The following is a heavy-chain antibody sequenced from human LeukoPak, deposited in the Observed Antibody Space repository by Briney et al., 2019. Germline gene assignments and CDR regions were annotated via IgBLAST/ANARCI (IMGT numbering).Heavy chain of an antibody. V-gene: IGHV4-34*01. CDR1: GGSFSGYY. CDR3: ARGALPRGAYYYDSSGYPRDFDY. J-gene: IGHJ4*02. CDR2: INHSGST. D-gene: IGHD3-22*01. Sequence: PSETLSLTCAVYGGSFSGYYWSWIRQPPGKGLEWIGEINHSGSTNYNPSLKSRVTISVDTSKNQFSLKLSSVTAADTAVYYCARGALPRGAYYYDSSGYPRDFDYWGQGTLVTVSS.